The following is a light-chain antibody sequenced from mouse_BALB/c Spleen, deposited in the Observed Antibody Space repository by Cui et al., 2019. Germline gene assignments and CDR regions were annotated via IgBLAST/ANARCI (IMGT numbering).Light chain of an antibody. Sequence: DILLTQSPAILSVSPGERVSFSCRASQSIGTSIHWYQQRTNGSPRLLIKYASESISGIPSRFRGSGSGTDFTLSINSVESEDIADYYCQQSKSWPTYTFGGGTKLEIK. CDR3: QQSKSWPTYT. V-gene: IGKV5-48*01. CDR1: QSIGTS. J-gene: IGKJ2*01. CDR2: YAS.